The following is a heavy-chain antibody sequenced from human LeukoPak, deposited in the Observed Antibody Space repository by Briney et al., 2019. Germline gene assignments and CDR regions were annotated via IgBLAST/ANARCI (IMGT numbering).Heavy chain of an antibody. J-gene: IGHJ5*02. CDR2: ISLDGSTE. CDR3: MRDYMGWFDP. Sequence: GGSLRLSCVASGFSLSNFQMYWVRQAPGKGLEWVSIISLDGSTEFYADSVKGRFTISRDTSSNTMHLEMNNLRIEDTAVYYCMRDYMGWFDPWGQGSLVTVSS. D-gene: IGHD3-10*01. CDR1: GFSLSNFQ. V-gene: IGHV3-30-3*01.